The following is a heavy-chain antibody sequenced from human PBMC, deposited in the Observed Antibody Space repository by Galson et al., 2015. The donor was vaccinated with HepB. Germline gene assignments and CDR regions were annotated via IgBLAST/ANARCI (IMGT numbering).Heavy chain of an antibody. V-gene: IGHV2-5*02. CDR1: GFSLSTSGVG. CDR3: ARLVFPRIPVDS. J-gene: IGHJ5*01. Sequence: PALVKPTQTLTLTCTFSGFSLSTSGVGVGWIRQPPGKALEWLALIYWDDDKRYSLSLKSRLTIAKDTSKDQVVLTVTNMDPVDTATYYGARLVFPRIPVDSWGQGTPVTVSS. D-gene: IGHD2-15*01. CDR2: IYWDDDK.